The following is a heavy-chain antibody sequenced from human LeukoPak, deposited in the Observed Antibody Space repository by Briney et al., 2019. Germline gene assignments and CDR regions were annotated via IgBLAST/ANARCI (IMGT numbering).Heavy chain of an antibody. D-gene: IGHD4-17*01. J-gene: IGHJ4*02. Sequence: SETLSLTCTVSGDSISSYYWTWIRQPPGKGLEWIGHISYSGSTNYNPSLKSRVTISVDTSKSQFSLKLSSVTAADTAVYYCARALAPYGDYAFDYWGQGTLITVSS. V-gene: IGHV4-59*01. CDR2: ISYSGST. CDR1: GDSISSYY. CDR3: ARALAPYGDYAFDY.